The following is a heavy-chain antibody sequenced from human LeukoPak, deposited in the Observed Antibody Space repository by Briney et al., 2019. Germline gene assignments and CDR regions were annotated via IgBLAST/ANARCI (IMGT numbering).Heavy chain of an antibody. Sequence: PGGSLRLSCAASGFTFSSYGMHWVRQAPGKGLEWVAVIWYDGSNKYYADSVKGRFTISRDNSKNTVDLQMNSLRAEDTALYYCAKARGYSSSSSFDFWGQGTLVTVSS. V-gene: IGHV3-33*06. J-gene: IGHJ4*02. CDR1: GFTFSSYG. D-gene: IGHD6-13*01. CDR3: AKARGYSSSSSFDF. CDR2: IWYDGSNK.